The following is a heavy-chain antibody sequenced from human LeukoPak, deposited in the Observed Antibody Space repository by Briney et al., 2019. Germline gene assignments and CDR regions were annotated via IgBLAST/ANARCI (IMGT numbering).Heavy chain of an antibody. CDR2: IYYSGST. CDR1: GGPISRYY. CDR3: ARDYYGRFDP. Sequence: SETLTLTCTVSGGPISRYYWSWMRHPPGKALEWIGYIYYSGSTNYNPSLKSRVTISVDTSKNQFSLKLSSVTAADTAVYYCARDYYGRFDPWGQGTLVTVSS. J-gene: IGHJ5*02. V-gene: IGHV4-59*01. D-gene: IGHD3-10*01.